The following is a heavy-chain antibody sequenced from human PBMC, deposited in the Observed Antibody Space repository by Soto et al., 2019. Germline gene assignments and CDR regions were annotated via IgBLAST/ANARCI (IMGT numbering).Heavy chain of an antibody. CDR3: AREPIYEPPAGYYYGMDV. CDR1: GYSFTTYW. Sequence: PGESLKISCKGSGYSFTTYWIGWVRQMPGKGLEGMVIIYPGDSDTRYSPSFQGQVTISADKSINTTYLQWSSLKASDTAMYYCAREPIYEPPAGYYYGMDVWGQGTTVTVSS. D-gene: IGHD2-21*01. V-gene: IGHV5-51*01. CDR2: IYPGDSDT. J-gene: IGHJ6*02.